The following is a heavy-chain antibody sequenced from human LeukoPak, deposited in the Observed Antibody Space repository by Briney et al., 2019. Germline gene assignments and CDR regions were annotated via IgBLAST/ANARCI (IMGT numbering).Heavy chain of an antibody. CDR2: ITAGGGT. J-gene: IGHJ3*01. CDR3: AKDPNGDYVGAFDS. V-gene: IGHV3-23*01. Sequence: GGSLRLSCAASGLTFSNYAMTWVRQAPGKGLEWVSSITAGGGTSYTDSVKGRFTVYRDNSKDTLYLQMNSLRAGDTALYYCAKDPNGDYVGAFDSWGQGTMVTVSS. CDR1: GLTFSNYA. D-gene: IGHD4-17*01.